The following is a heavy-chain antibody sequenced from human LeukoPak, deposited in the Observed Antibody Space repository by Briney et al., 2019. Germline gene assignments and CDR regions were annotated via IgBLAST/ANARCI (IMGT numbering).Heavy chain of an antibody. CDR1: GFTFSSYA. CDR3: AKDTPGPRITIFGVVTFYFDY. D-gene: IGHD3-3*01. V-gene: IGHV3-23*01. Sequence: GGSLRLSCAASGFTFSSYAMSWVRQAPGKGLEWVSAISGSGGSTYYADSVKGRFTISRDNSKNTLYLQMNSLRAEDTAVYYCAKDTPGPRITIFGVVTFYFDYWGQGTLVTVSS. CDR2: ISGSGGST. J-gene: IGHJ4*02.